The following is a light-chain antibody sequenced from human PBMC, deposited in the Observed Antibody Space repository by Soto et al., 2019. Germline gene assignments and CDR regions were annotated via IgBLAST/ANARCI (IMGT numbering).Light chain of an antibody. CDR3: SSYTSSSTVV. V-gene: IGLV2-14*01. CDR2: DVS. CDR1: SSDVGGYNY. J-gene: IGLJ2*01. Sequence: QSVLTQPASVSGSPGQSITISCIGTSSDVGGYNYVSWYQQHPGKAPKLTIYDVSNRPSGVSNRFSGSKSGNTASLTISGLQAEDEADYYCSSYTSSSTVVFGGGTKLTVL.